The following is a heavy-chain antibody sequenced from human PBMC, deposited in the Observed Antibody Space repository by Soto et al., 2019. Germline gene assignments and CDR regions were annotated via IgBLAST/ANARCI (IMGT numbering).Heavy chain of an antibody. CDR3: ARDRVESGYPEYFQH. J-gene: IGHJ1*01. D-gene: IGHD3-22*01. CDR2: IYSGGST. Sequence: GGSLRLSCAASGFPVSSNYMSWVRRAPGKGLEWVSVIYSGGSTYYADSVKGRFTISRDNSKNTLYLQMNSLRAEDTAVYYCARDRVESGYPEYFQHWGQGTLVTVSS. CDR1: GFPVSSNY. V-gene: IGHV3-53*01.